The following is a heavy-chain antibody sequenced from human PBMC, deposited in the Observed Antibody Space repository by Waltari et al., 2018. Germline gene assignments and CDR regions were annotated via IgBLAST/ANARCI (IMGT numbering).Heavy chain of an antibody. CDR2: ISDTSTYI. D-gene: IGHD3-9*01. CDR3: VRGGTGMQRVESLDY. CDR1: GFTFKTYS. Sequence: EVQLVESGGGLVKPGGSLRLSCAASGFTFKTYSMNWVRQAPGKGRGWVSSISDTSTYIYYAVSLRGRLTTSRDNAKNSLYLQLNSLRAEDTAVYYCVRGGTGMQRVESLDYWGQGILVTVSS. V-gene: IGHV3-21*01. J-gene: IGHJ4*02.